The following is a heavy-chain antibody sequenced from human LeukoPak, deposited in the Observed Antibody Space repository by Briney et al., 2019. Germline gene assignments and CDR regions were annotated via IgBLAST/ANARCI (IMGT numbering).Heavy chain of an antibody. CDR3: AREGYYDSSGYYY. Sequence: ASVKVSCKASGYTFTGYYMHWVRQAPGQGLEWMGWINPNSGGTNYAQKFQGRVTMTRDTSISTACMELSRLRSDDTAVYYCAREGYYDSSGYYYWGQGTLVTVSS. J-gene: IGHJ4*02. V-gene: IGHV1-2*02. CDR2: INPNSGGT. CDR1: GYTFTGYY. D-gene: IGHD3-22*01.